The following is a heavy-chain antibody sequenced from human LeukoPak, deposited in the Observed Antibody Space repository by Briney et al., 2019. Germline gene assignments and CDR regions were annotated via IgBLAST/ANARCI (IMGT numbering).Heavy chain of an antibody. J-gene: IGHJ3*02. CDR3: AKKRRSIAAAGIPDAFDI. Sequence: PGGSLRLSCAASGFTFSSYAMSWVRQAPGKGLEWVSAISGSGGSTYYADSVKGRFTISRDNSKNTLYLQMNSLRAEDTAVYYCAKKRRSIAAAGIPDAFDIWGQGTMVTVSS. D-gene: IGHD6-13*01. V-gene: IGHV3-23*01. CDR2: ISGSGGST. CDR1: GFTFSSYA.